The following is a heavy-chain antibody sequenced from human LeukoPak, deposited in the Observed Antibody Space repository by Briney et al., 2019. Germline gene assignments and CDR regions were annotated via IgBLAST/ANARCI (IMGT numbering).Heavy chain of an antibody. J-gene: IGHJ6*03. CDR3: ARQVDTAMIYYYMDV. V-gene: IGHV4-39*01. D-gene: IGHD5-18*01. CDR1: GGSISSGSYY. Sequence: SETLSLTCTVSGGSISSGSYYWGWIRQPPGKELEWIGNIYYSGSTYYNPSLKSRVTISVDTSQHQFSLSLSSVTAADTAVYYCARQVDTAMIYYYMDVWGKGTTVTVSS. CDR2: IYYSGST.